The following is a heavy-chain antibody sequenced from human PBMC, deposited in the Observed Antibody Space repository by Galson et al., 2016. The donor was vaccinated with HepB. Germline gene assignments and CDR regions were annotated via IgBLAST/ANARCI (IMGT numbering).Heavy chain of an antibody. D-gene: IGHD4-11*01. CDR3: ARATKVEDYRKSNYYYGMDV. Sequence: SLRLSCAASGLTFNAYGMHRVRQAPGKGLEWVAVIWYDGSNKNYADSVKGRFTISRDNSKNTLNLQMNRLRAEDTAVYYCARATKVEDYRKSNYYYGMDVWGKGTTVSVS. CDR1: GLTFNAYG. CDR2: IWYDGSNK. J-gene: IGHJ6*04. V-gene: IGHV3-33*01.